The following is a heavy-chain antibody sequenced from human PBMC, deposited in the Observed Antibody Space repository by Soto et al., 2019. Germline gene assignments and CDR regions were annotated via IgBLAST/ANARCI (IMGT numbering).Heavy chain of an antibody. D-gene: IGHD3-10*01. J-gene: IGHJ6*02. CDR1: GGTFSSYA. CDR3: AKHTAKGVWENDYYYYYGMDV. Sequence: SVKVSCKASGGTFSSYAISWVRQAPGQGLEWMGGIIPIFGTANYAQKFQGRVTITADESTSTAYMELSSLRSEDTAVYYCAKHTAKGVWENDYYYYYGMDVWGQGTTVTVSS. CDR2: IIPIFGTA. V-gene: IGHV1-69*13.